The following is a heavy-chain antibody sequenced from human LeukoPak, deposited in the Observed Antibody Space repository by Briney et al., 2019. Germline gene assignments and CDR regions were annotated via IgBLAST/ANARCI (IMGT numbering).Heavy chain of an antibody. CDR2: IYPGDSDT. J-gene: IGHJ6*02. Sequence: GESLKISCKGSGYSFTSYWIGWVRQMPGKGLEWMGIIYPGDSDTRYSPSFQGQVTISADKSISTAYLQWSSLKASDTATYYCARFHGYCSSTSCYAGSYYYYYGMDVWGQGTTVTVSS. CDR3: ARFHGYCSSTSCYAGSYYYYYGMDV. V-gene: IGHV5-51*01. D-gene: IGHD2-2*03. CDR1: GYSFTSYW.